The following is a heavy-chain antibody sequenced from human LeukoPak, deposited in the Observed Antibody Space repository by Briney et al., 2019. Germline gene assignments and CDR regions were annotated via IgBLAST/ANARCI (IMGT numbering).Heavy chain of an antibody. CDR1: GFTFSSYS. CDR2: ISSSSSYI. D-gene: IGHD3-9*01. V-gene: IGHV3-21*01. Sequence: PGGSLRLSCAASGFTFSSYSMNWVRQAPGKGLEWVSSISSSSSYIYYADSAKGRFTISRDNAKNSLYLQMNSLRAEDTAVYYCARDHLPAYYDILTGTSNWFDPWGQGILVTVSS. CDR3: ARDHLPAYYDILTGTSNWFDP. J-gene: IGHJ5*02.